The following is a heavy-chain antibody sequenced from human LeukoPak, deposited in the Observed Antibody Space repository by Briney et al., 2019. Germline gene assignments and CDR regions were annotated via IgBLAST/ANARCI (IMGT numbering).Heavy chain of an antibody. CDR3: AGRDSSGYFFDP. CDR1: GFTFSSYS. V-gene: IGHV3-21*01. D-gene: IGHD3-22*01. Sequence: PGGSLRLSCAASGFTFSSYSMNWVRQAPGKGLEWVSSISSSGVYIYYADSVKSRFTISRDNAKNSLSLQMNSLRAEDTAVYYCAGRDSSGYFFDPWGQGTLVTVSS. CDR2: ISSSGVYI. J-gene: IGHJ5*02.